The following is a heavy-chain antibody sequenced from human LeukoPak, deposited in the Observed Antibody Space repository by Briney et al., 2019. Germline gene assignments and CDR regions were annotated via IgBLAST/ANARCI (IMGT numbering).Heavy chain of an antibody. D-gene: IGHD2-2*01. J-gene: IGHJ4*02. CDR1: GFTFSSYA. V-gene: IGHV3-30*01. Sequence: GGSLRLSCAASGFTFSSYAMHWVRQAPGKGLEWVAVISYDGSNKYYADSVKGRFTISRDNSKNTLYLQMNSLRAEDTAVYYCAREAPRPYYCSSTSCPPGYWGQGTLVTVSS. CDR2: ISYDGSNK. CDR3: AREAPRPYYCSSTSCPPGY.